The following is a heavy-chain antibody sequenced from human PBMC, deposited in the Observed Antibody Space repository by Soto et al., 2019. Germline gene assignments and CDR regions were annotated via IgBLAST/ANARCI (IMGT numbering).Heavy chain of an antibody. CDR3: ARDPPDDDRGHYAFDI. D-gene: IGHD3-9*01. CDR1: GFTFSSYW. Sequence: PGGSLRLSCAASGFTFSSYWMHWVRQAPGKGLVWVSRINSDGSSTSYADSVKGRFTISRDNSKNTLYLQMNSLRAEDTALYYCARDPPDDDRGHYAFDIWGQGTMVTVSS. J-gene: IGHJ3*02. V-gene: IGHV3-74*01. CDR2: INSDGSST.